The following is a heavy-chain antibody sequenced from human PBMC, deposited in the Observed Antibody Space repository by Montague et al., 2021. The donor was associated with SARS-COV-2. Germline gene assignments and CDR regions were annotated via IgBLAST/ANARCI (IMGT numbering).Heavy chain of an antibody. CDR2: IYYRGST. V-gene: IGHV4-59*01. Sequence: SETLSLTCTVSNGSISSYYWSWVRQPPGKRPEWIGYIYYRGSTNYNPSLESRVTMSVDTAKNQFSLKLRSGTAADTDVYLSAREGRNNWFDPWGQGTLVIVSS. J-gene: IGHJ5*02. CDR1: NGSISSYY. CDR3: AREGRNNWFDP.